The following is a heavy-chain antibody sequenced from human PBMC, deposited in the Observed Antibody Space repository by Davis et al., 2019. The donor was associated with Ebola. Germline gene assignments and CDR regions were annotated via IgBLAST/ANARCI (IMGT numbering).Heavy chain of an antibody. CDR1: GGTFSSYA. CDR3: ARDLYSSSGTNYFDY. D-gene: IGHD6-13*01. CDR2: IIPIFGTA. Sequence: SVKVSCKASGGTFSSYAISWVRQAPGQGLEWMGGIIPIFGTANYAQKFQGRVTITADESTSTAYMELSSLRSEDTAVYYCARDLYSSSGTNYFDYWGQGTLVTVSS. J-gene: IGHJ4*02. V-gene: IGHV1-69*13.